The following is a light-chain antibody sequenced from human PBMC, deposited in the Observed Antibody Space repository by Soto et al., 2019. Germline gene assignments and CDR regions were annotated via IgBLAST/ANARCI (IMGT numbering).Light chain of an antibody. Sequence: SYELTQPPSVSVSPGQTASITCSGDNLGDKYVCWYQQKPGQSPVLVIYQDKRRPSGMSERFSGSNSGNTATLTISGTQAMDEADYYCQAWDSSTMVFGGGTKLTVL. CDR2: QDK. J-gene: IGLJ2*01. CDR3: QAWDSSTMV. V-gene: IGLV3-1*01. CDR1: NLGDKY.